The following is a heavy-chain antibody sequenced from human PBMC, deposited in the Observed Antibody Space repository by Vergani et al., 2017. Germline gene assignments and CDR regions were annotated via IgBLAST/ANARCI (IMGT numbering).Heavy chain of an antibody. Sequence: QVQLQESGPGQVRPPETLSLTCSVSGDSKDGDFWSWIRQPVGKGLEWIGRMYSTTGSSDYNPSLKSRLTMSFDTSKNQFFLQLRSVTAADTGVYYCARDGGYKAMDVWGRGTTVIVSS. CDR2: MYSTTGSS. D-gene: IGHD5-24*01. CDR1: GDSKDGDF. J-gene: IGHJ6*04. V-gene: IGHV4-4*07. CDR3: ARDGGYKAMDV.